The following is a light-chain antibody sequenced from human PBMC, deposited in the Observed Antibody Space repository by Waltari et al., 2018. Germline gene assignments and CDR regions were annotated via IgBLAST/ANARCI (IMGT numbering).Light chain of an antibody. CDR2: NVN. V-gene: IGLV2-14*03. J-gene: IGLJ1*01. CDR1: SSDIGASKF. Sequence: QSALPQPTPVSGSPGQSITISCTGTSSDIGASKFVSWYQQHPGKVPRVIIYNVNERPSRISSRFSGSKSGNTASLTISGLQPDDEADYYCGSYRGSNIYVFGTGTKVTVL. CDR3: GSYRGSNIYV.